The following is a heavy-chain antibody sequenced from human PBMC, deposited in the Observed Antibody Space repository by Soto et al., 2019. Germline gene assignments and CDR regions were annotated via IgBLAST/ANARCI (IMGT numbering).Heavy chain of an antibody. Sequence: QVQLQESGPGLVKPSETLSLTCTVSGGSISSYYWSWIRQPPGKGLEWIGYIYYSGSTNYNPSLKSRVTISVDTSKNQFSLKLSSVTAADTAVYYCARGSGYDPWSFDYWGQGTLVTVSS. CDR1: GGSISSYY. CDR3: ARGSGYDPWSFDY. J-gene: IGHJ4*02. V-gene: IGHV4-59*01. CDR2: IYYSGST. D-gene: IGHD5-12*01.